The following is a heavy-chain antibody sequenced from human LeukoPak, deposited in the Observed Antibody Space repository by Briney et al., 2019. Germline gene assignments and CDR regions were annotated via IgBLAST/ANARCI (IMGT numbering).Heavy chain of an antibody. CDR2: IYNTGST. CDR3: ARLEMTTIRAFDI. Sequence: PSETLSLTCTVSGGSISTYYWSWIRQPPGKGLEWIGNIYNTGSTNYNPSLKSRVTISVDTSKNQFSLILSSVTAADTAVYYCARLEMTTIRAFDIWGQGTMVTVSS. J-gene: IGHJ3*02. V-gene: IGHV4-59*01. D-gene: IGHD5-24*01. CDR1: GGSISTYY.